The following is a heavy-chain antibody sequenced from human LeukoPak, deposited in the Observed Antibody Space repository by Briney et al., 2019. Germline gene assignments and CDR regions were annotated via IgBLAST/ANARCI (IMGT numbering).Heavy chain of an antibody. CDR1: GFTFSSYS. D-gene: IGHD3-22*01. CDR3: AREDYDSSGYYYALDY. CDR2: ISSSSSYI. Sequence: PGGSLRLSCAASGFTFSSYSMNWVRQAPGKGLEWVSSISSSSSYIYYADSVKGRFTISRDNAKNSLYLQMNSLRAEDTAVYYCAREDYDSSGYYYALDYWGQGTLVTVSS. J-gene: IGHJ4*02. V-gene: IGHV3-21*01.